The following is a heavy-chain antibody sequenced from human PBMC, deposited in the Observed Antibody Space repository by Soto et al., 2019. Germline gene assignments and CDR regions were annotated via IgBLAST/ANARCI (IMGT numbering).Heavy chain of an antibody. CDR1: GFTFSSSW. CDR3: GRGRQHAIDI. V-gene: IGHV3-7*04. CDR2: TNEDGSAK. J-gene: IGHJ3*02. D-gene: IGHD6-25*01. Sequence: VQVVESGGDLVQPGGSLRLSCAASGFTFSSSWMNWVRQAPGKGLERVANTNEDGSAKYHVDSVKGRFTISRDNAKNSLYLQMNNLRGEDTAVYYCGRGRQHAIDIWGQGTMVTVSS.